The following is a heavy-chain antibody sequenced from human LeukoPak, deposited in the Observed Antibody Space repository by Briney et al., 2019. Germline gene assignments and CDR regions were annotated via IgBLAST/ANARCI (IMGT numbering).Heavy chain of an antibody. CDR3: GKAAPGEYTLTRSCSDP. D-gene: IGHD4-17*01. Sequence: GASVKVSCKASGYTFTGYYMHWVRQAPGQGLEWMGWINPNSGGTNYAQRFQGRVTMTRDTSISTAYMELSRLRSDDTAVYYCGKAAPGEYTLTRSCSDPGGQGPLSPSPQ. V-gene: IGHV1-2*02. CDR2: INPNSGGT. J-gene: IGHJ5*02. CDR1: GYTFTGYY.